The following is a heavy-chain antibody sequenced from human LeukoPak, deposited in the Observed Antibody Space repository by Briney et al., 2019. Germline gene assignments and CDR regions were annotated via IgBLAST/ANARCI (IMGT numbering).Heavy chain of an antibody. CDR3: ARGARGSTSGYSWSDY. D-gene: IGHD3-22*01. CDR2: IKRDGSEK. J-gene: IGHJ4*02. Sequence: GGSLRLSCAASGFTFDSYWMTWVRQAPGKGLEWVANIKRDGSEKYYVDSVKGRFAISRDNATNSVYMEMNSLRAEDTAVYYCARGARGSTSGYSWSDYWGQGTLVTVSS. V-gene: IGHV3-7*01. CDR1: GFTFDSYW.